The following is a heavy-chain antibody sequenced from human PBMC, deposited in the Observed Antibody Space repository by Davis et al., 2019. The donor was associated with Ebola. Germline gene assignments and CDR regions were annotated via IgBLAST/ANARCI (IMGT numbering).Heavy chain of an antibody. CDR2: IYPGDSDT. D-gene: IGHD6-19*01. Sequence: GESLKISCKAFAYNFAIYWIGWVRQTPGKGLEWLGIIYPGDSDTRYNPSFQGQVTISADKSINTAYLQWSSLKASDSAMYYCARRGRIPVAGTDHFDYWGQGTLVTVSS. J-gene: IGHJ4*02. CDR1: AYNFAIYW. CDR3: ARRGRIPVAGTDHFDY. V-gene: IGHV5-51*01.